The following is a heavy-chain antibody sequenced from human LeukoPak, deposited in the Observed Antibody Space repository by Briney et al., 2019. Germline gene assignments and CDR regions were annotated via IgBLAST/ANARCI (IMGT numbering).Heavy chain of an antibody. CDR1: GFTFNNYA. V-gene: IGHV3-30-3*01. Sequence: GGSLRLSCAASGFTFNNYAMYWVRQAPGKGLEWVAVISYDGSNKYYADSVKGRFTISRDNSKNTLYLQMNSLRAEDTAVYYCAREKQWLAPDQAFDIWGQGTMVTVSS. J-gene: IGHJ3*02. CDR3: AREKQWLAPDQAFDI. D-gene: IGHD6-19*01. CDR2: ISYDGSNK.